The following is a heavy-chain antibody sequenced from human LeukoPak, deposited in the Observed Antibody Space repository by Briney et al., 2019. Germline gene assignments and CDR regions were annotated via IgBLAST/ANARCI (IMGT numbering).Heavy chain of an antibody. V-gene: IGHV3-66*01. CDR3: AGEGGDYGDGLDYYYGMDV. CDR2: IYSGGST. J-gene: IGHJ6*02. D-gene: IGHD4-17*01. Sequence: PGGSLRLSRAASGFTVSSNYMSWVRQAPGKGLEWVSVIYSGGSTYYADSVKGRFTISRDNSKNTLYLQMNSLRAEDTAVYYCAGEGGDYGDGLDYYYGMDVWGQGTTVTVSS. CDR1: GFTVSSNY.